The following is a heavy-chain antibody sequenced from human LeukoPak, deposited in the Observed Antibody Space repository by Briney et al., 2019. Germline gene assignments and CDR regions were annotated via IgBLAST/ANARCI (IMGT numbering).Heavy chain of an antibody. CDR2: IYWDDDR. Sequence: SGPTLVNPTQTLTLTCTFSGFSLNTRGVGVGWXRQPPGRALXWLALIYWDDDRRYSPSLKSRLTITKDTSKNQVVLTITNMDPVDTATYFCAHRKNYYDSSVFDNWGQGTLVTVSS. CDR3: AHRKNYYDSSVFDN. V-gene: IGHV2-5*02. CDR1: GFSLNTRGVG. D-gene: IGHD3-22*01. J-gene: IGHJ4*02.